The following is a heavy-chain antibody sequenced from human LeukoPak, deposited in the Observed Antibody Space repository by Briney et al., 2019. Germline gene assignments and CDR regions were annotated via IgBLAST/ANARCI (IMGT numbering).Heavy chain of an antibody. CDR1: GFPFSSKF. Sequence: PGGALRLFWSAPGFPFSSKFVHWVRQASGKGLEVVAQLKYNGSSKYYADFVKGRFTISRDNAKSSLYLQMDSLKDEDTAVYHCVSRDCTADARFASSFTCFDHWGQGSLVTVSS. CDR3: VSRDCTADARFASSFTCFDH. D-gene: IGHD2-8*02. J-gene: IGHJ4*02. V-gene: IGHV3-7*03. CDR2: KYNGSSK.